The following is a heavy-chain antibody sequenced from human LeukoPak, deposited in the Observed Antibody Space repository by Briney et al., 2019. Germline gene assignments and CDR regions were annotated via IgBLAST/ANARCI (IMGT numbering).Heavy chain of an antibody. D-gene: IGHD3-22*01. CDR3: ASGYYSDGSGYSPADY. J-gene: IGHJ4*02. CDR1: GGSISSYY. Sequence: TLSLTCTVSGGSISSYYWSWIRQPPGKGLEWVGYIYYSGSTNYNPSLKSRVTISVDTSKNQFSLKLSSVTAADTAVYYCASGYYSDGSGYSPADYWGQGTRVTVSS. CDR2: IYYSGST. V-gene: IGHV4-59*01.